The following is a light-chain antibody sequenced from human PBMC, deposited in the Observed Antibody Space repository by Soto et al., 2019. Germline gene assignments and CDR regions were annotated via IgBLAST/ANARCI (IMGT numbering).Light chain of an antibody. CDR1: SSDVGSYNS. CDR3: CSYAGNPYV. CDR2: EGS. J-gene: IGLJ1*01. Sequence: QSVLTQPASVSGSPGQSIAISCTGTSSDVGSYNSVSWYQQHSGKAPKLMIYEGSKRPSGVSDRFSGSKSGNTASLTISGLQAEDEADYYCCSYAGNPYVFGTGTKLTVL. V-gene: IGLV2-23*01.